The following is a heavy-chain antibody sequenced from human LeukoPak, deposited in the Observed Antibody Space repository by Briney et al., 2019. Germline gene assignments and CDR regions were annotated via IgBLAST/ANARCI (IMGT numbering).Heavy chain of an antibody. CDR3: AKAAPDSLIWFGELPPYHFDY. CDR1: GFTFSSYA. V-gene: IGHV3-23*01. Sequence: TGGSLRLSCAASGFTFSSYAMSWVRQAPGKGLEWVSAISGSGGSTYYADSVKGRYTISRDNSKNTLYLQMNSLRAEDTAVYYCAKAAPDSLIWFGELPPYHFDYWGQGTLVTVSS. CDR2: ISGSGGST. J-gene: IGHJ4*02. D-gene: IGHD3-10*01.